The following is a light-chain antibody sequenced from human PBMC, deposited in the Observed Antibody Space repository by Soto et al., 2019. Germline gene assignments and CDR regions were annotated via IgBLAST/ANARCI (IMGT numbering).Light chain of an antibody. CDR2: GAS. CDR3: QQYGSSPYT. CDR1: QSVTNNY. Sequence: EIVLTQSPGTLSLSPGERATLSCRASQSVTNNYLAWYQQKPGQAPRLLIYGASSRAAGIPDRFSGSGSGTDFTLTIIRLEPEDFAEYYCQQYGSSPYTFGQGTKLEIK. J-gene: IGKJ2*01. V-gene: IGKV3-20*01.